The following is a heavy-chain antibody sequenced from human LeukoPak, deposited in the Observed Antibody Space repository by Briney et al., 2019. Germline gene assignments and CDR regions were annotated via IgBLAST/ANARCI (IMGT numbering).Heavy chain of an antibody. D-gene: IGHD3-10*01. CDR2: INTNTGNP. CDR3: AREGTTPGITMVRGVAYGMDV. CDR1: GGTFSSYA. J-gene: IGHJ6*02. Sequence: GASVKVSCKASGGTFSSYAISWVRQAPGQGLEWMGWINTNTGNPTYAQGFTGRFVFSLDTSVSTAYLQISSLKAEDTAVYYCAREGTTPGITMVRGVAYGMDVWGQGTTVTVSS. V-gene: IGHV7-4-1*02.